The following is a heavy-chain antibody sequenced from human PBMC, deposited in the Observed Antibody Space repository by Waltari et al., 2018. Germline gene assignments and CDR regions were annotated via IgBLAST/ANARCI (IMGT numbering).Heavy chain of an antibody. CDR2: IYSGGGT. CDR1: GFTVSRNS. V-gene: IGHV3-53*01. Sequence: EVQLVESGGNLIQPGGSLRLSCAASGFTVSRNSFTWVRQAPGKGLEWVSVIYSGGGTYYADSVKGRFTISRDTSKNTLYLQMNSLRAEDTALYYCARVQGESGYSVGWYYFDYWGQGTLVTVSS. J-gene: IGHJ4*02. D-gene: IGHD6-19*01. CDR3: ARVQGESGYSVGWYYFDY.